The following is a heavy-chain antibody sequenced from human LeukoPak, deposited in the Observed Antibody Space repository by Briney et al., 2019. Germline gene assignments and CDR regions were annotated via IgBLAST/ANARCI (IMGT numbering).Heavy chain of an antibody. Sequence: PGGSLRLSCAASGFSFGSYAMSWVRQAAGKGLEWVSEICGSVSGSGDCTHYADSVKGRFTISRDNSKKTLYLQMNSLRAEDTAVYYCAKDHDIVLMVYANFDYWGQGTLVTVSS. V-gene: IGHV3-23*01. CDR2: ICGSVSGSGDCT. CDR1: GFSFGSYA. D-gene: IGHD2-8*01. CDR3: AKDHDIVLMVYANFDY. J-gene: IGHJ4*02.